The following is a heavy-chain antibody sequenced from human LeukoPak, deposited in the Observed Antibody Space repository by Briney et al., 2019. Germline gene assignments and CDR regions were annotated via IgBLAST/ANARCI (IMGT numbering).Heavy chain of an antibody. CDR3: ARDQNQYYYDSSGFAFDI. CDR1: GFTFSSYG. CDR2: IWYDGSNK. V-gene: IGHV3-33*01. Sequence: GGSLRLSCAASGFTFSSYGMHWVRQAPGKELEWVAVIWYDGSNKYYADSVKGRFTISRDNSKNTLYLQMNSLRAEDTAVYYCARDQNQYYYDSSGFAFDIWGQGTMVTVSS. J-gene: IGHJ3*02. D-gene: IGHD3-22*01.